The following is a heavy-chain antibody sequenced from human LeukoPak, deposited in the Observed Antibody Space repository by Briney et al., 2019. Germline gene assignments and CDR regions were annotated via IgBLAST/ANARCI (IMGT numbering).Heavy chain of an antibody. CDR2: IYYSGST. CDR3: ARDKGYSGFDY. CDR1: SGSISSYY. V-gene: IGHV4-59*01. J-gene: IGHJ4*02. D-gene: IGHD1-26*01. Sequence: SETLSLTCTASSGSISSYYWTWIRQPPGKGLEWIGYIYYSGSTNYNPSLKSRVTISVDTSKNQFSLKLSSVTAADTAVYYCARDKGYSGFDYWGQGTLVTVSS.